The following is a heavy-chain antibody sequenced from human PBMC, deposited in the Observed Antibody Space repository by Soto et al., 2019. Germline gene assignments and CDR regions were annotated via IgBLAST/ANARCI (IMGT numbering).Heavy chain of an antibody. CDR2: IIPIFHTA. Sequence: QVQLVQSGAEVKKPGSSVKVSCKASGDTFNSYAFSWVRQAPGQGLEWMGGIIPIFHTAKYAQKFQGRVTVTADVSTSTVYMELSGLISDDTAVYYCARGPTMVSHNWYFDLWGHCTLVTVSS. J-gene: IGHJ2*01. CDR1: GDTFNSYA. CDR3: ARGPTMVSHNWYFDL. V-gene: IGHV1-69*01. D-gene: IGHD2-8*01.